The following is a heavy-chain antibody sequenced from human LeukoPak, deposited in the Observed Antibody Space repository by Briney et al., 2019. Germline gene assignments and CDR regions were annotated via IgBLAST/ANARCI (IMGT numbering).Heavy chain of an antibody. CDR3: ARERPEDGMDV. J-gene: IGHJ6*02. CDR2: IYYSGST. CDR1: GGSVSSGSYY. Sequence: SETLSLTCTVSGGSVSSGSYYWSWIRQPPGKGLEWIGYIYYSGSTNYNPSLKSRVTISVDTSKNQFSLKLSSVTAADTAVYYCARERPEDGMDVWGQGTTVTVSS. D-gene: IGHD2-2*01. V-gene: IGHV4-61*01.